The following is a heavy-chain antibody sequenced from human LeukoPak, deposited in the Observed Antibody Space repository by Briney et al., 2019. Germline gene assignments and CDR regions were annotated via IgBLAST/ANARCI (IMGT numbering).Heavy chain of an antibody. CDR1: GGSISSGSYY. CDR2: IYASGST. V-gene: IGHV4-61*02. CDR3: ARYYLQWLARSTNWFDP. J-gene: IGHJ5*02. D-gene: IGHD5-12*01. Sequence: PSETLSLTCTVSGGSISSGSYYWSWIRQPAGKGLEWIGRIYASGSTNYNPSLKSRVTMSVDTSKNQFSLKLSSVTAADTAVYYCARYYLQWLARSTNWFDPWGQGTLVTVSS.